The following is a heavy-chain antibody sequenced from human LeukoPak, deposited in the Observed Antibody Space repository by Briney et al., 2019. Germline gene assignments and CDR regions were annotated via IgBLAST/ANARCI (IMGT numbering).Heavy chain of an antibody. CDR2: INRDGSST. V-gene: IGHV3-74*01. D-gene: IGHD2-21*02. CDR1: GFTFSNYW. J-gene: IGHJ4*02. Sequence: GGSLRLSCAASGFTFSNYWMHWVRQAPGKGLEWVSRINRDGSSTNYADSVKGRFTVSRGNAKTTLYLHMNSLGAEDTAVYYCTRETAEFDYWGQGTLVTVSS. CDR3: TRETAEFDY.